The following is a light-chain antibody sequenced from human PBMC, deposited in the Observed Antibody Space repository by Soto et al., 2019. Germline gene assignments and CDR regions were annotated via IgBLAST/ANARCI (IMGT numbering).Light chain of an antibody. CDR1: SSDVGRYNY. J-gene: IGLJ1*01. CDR3: SSYTSTFTYV. CDR2: EVS. V-gene: IGLV2-14*01. Sequence: QSALTQPASVSGSPGQSITISCSGTSSDVGRYNYVSWYQQHPGTAPKLMIYEVSNRPSGVSNRFSGSKSGDTASLTISGLQAEEEADYYCSSYTSTFTYVFGAGTKVTVL.